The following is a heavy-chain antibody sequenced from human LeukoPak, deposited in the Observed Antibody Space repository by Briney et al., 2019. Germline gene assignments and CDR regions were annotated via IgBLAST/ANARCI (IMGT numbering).Heavy chain of an antibody. V-gene: IGHV4-4*07. CDR2: IFTSGST. CDR3: ARQPTSSSLFDS. J-gene: IGHJ4*02. Sequence: SETLSLTCTVSGGSISSYYWSWIRQPAGKGLEWIGRIFTSGSTNYNPSLKSRVTMSLDTSKNQFSLKLSSVTAADTAVYYCARQPTSSSLFDSWGQGTLVTVSS. CDR1: GGSISSYY. D-gene: IGHD2-2*01.